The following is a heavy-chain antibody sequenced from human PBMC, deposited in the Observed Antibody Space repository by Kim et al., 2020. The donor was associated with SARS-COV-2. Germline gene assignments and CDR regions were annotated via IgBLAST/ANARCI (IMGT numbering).Heavy chain of an antibody. Sequence: GGSLRLSCAASGFTFSSYGMHWVRQAPGKGLEWVAVISYDGSNKYYADSVKGRFTISRDNSKNTLYLQMNSLRAEDTAVYYCARDWDGMDVWGQGTTVTV. J-gene: IGHJ6*02. CDR2: ISYDGSNK. CDR1: GFTFSSYG. D-gene: IGHD3-16*01. V-gene: IGHV3-33*05. CDR3: ARDWDGMDV.